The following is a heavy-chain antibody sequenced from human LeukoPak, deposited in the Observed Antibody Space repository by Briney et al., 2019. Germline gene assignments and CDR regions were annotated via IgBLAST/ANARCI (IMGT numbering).Heavy chain of an antibody. CDR1: GDSVSNNTAA. CDR2: TYYRHNWYN. CDR3: AKGGWSTTGNGYYYYYGLDV. D-gene: IGHD1-1*01. V-gene: IGHV6-1*01. J-gene: IGHJ6*02. Sequence: KTSQTLSLTCAISGDSVSNNTAAWNWIRQSPSRGLEWLGRTYYRHNWYNEYAVSVKSRITVNPDTSKNQFSLQLNSVTPEDTAVYYCAKGGWSTTGNGYYYYYGLDVWGQGTTVTVFS.